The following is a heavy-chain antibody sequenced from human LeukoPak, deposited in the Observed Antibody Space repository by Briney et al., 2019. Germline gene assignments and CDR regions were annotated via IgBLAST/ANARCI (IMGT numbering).Heavy chain of an antibody. Sequence: GGSLRLSCAASGFSFSSYGMTWVRQAPGKGLEWVSSISGSGGEIHYADSVKGRFTISRDNSKNTVYLQMNSLRDEDTAVYYCARAHNWKYGTFDYWGQGTLVTVSS. V-gene: IGHV3-23*01. CDR1: GFSFSSYG. J-gene: IGHJ4*02. D-gene: IGHD1-7*01. CDR3: ARAHNWKYGTFDY. CDR2: ISGSGGEI.